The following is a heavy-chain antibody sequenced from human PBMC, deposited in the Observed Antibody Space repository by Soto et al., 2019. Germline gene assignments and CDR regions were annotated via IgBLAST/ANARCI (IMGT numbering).Heavy chain of an antibody. D-gene: IGHD6-13*01. Sequence: EVQLVESGGRLVQPGGSLRLSCAASGFTVSSNYMSWVRQAPGKGLEWVSVIYSGGSTYYADSVKVRFTISSDNSKNPLYLQMNSLRAEDTAVYYCARDRGSSWYVYFAYWGQRTLVTVSS. CDR3: ARDRGSSWYVYFAY. CDR2: IYSGGST. CDR1: GFTVSSNY. V-gene: IGHV3-66*01. J-gene: IGHJ4*02.